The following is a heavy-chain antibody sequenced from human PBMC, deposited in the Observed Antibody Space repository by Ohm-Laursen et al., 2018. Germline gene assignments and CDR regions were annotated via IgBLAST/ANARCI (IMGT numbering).Heavy chain of an antibody. J-gene: IGHJ4*02. D-gene: IGHD4-17*01. CDR1: GFTFSDYY. Sequence: SLRLSCAASGFTFSDYYMSWIRQAPGKGLEWVSYISSSGSTIYYADSVKGRFTISRDNAKNSLYLQMSGLRGEDTAVYYCARGAPFYGGFDYWGQGTLVTVSS. V-gene: IGHV3-11*04. CDR2: ISSSGSTI. CDR3: ARGAPFYGGFDY.